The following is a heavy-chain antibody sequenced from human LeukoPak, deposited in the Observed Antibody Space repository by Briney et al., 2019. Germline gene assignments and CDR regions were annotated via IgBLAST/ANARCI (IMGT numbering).Heavy chain of an antibody. CDR3: AREGYCSGGSCLNDAGWFDP. CDR1: GYTFTSYG. D-gene: IGHD2-15*01. V-gene: IGHV1-18*01. J-gene: IGHJ5*02. Sequence: GASVKVSCKASGYTFTSYGISWVRQAPGQGLEWMGWISAYNGNTNYAQKFQGRVTMTRDTSISTAYMELSRLRSDDTAVYYCAREGYCSGGSCLNDAGWFDPWGQGTLVTVSS. CDR2: ISAYNGNT.